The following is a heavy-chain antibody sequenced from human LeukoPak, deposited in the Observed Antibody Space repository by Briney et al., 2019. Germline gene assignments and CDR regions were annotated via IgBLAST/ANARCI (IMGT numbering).Heavy chain of an antibody. CDR3: ARRGDISSMSAFDI. J-gene: IGHJ3*02. V-gene: IGHV3-7*05. D-gene: IGHD2-2*01. CDR2: IKQDGSEK. CDR1: GFTFSNYW. Sequence: GGSLRLSCAASGFTFSNYWMNWVRQAPGKGLEWVANIKQDGSEKYYVDSVKGRFTISRDNAKNSLYLQMNSLRAEDTAVYNCARRGDISSMSAFDIWGQGTMVTVSS.